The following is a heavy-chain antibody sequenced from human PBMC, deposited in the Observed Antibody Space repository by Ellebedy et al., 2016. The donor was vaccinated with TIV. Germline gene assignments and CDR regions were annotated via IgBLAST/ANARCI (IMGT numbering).Heavy chain of an antibody. CDR3: TTSERGWLQLRAGAFDI. CDR2: IYYSGST. V-gene: IGHV4-59*01. Sequence: MPSETLSLTCTVSGGSISSYYWSWIRQRPGQGLEWIGYIYYSGSTNYNPSLKSRVTISVDTSKTQVSLKLSSVTAADTAVYYCTTSERGWLQLRAGAFDIWGQGTMVTVSS. D-gene: IGHD5-24*01. J-gene: IGHJ3*02. CDR1: GGSISSYY.